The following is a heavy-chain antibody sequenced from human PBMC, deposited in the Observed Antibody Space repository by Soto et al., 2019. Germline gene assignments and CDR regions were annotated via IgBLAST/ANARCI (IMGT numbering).Heavy chain of an antibody. CDR1: GFTLSSYS. J-gene: IGHJ6*02. D-gene: IGHD3-3*01. CDR2: ISSSSSYI. CDR3: ARSGRYYDFWSGYYSSPGYRKDGMEV. V-gene: IGHV3-21*01. Sequence: PGGSLRLSCAASGFTLSSYSMNWVRQAPGKGLEWVSSISSSSSYIYYADSVKGRFTISRDNAKNSLYLQMNSLRAEDTAVYYCARSGRYYDFWSGYYSSPGYRKDGMEVWGQGPTITVSS.